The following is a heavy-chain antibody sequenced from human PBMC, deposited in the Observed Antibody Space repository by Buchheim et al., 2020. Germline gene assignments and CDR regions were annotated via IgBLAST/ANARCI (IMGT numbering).Heavy chain of an antibody. J-gene: IGHJ4*02. V-gene: IGHV3-33*01. CDR1: GFTFSSYG. D-gene: IGHD3-3*01. CDR2: IWYDGSNK. Sequence: QVQLVESGGGVVQPGRSLRLSCAASGFTFSSYGMHWVRQAPGKGLEWVAVIWYDGSNKYYADSVKGRFTISRDNSKNTLYLQMNSLRAEDTAVYYCARDPAVLRFLEWSFDYWGQGTL. CDR3: ARDPAVLRFLEWSFDY.